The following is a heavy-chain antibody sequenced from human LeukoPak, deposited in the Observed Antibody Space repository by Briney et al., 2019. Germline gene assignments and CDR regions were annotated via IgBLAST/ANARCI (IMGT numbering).Heavy chain of an antibody. D-gene: IGHD6-13*01. CDR2: IIPILGIA. J-gene: IGHJ4*02. CDR3: ARAEGGSSRSFGY. Sequence: SVKVSCKASGGTFSSYAISWVRQAPGQGLEWMGRIIPILGIANYAQKFQGRVTITADKSTSTAYMELSSLRSEDTAVYYCARAEGGSSRSFGYWGQGTLVTVSS. V-gene: IGHV1-69*04. CDR1: GGTFSSYA.